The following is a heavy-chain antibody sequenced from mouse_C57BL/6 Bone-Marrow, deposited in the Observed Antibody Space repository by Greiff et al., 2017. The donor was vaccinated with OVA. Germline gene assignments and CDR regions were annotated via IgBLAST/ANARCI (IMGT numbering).Heavy chain of an antibody. Sequence: QVQLQQPGAELVKPGASVKMSCKASGYTFTSYWITWVKQRPAQGLEWIGVIYPGSGSTNYNEKFKSKATLTVDTSSSTAYMQLSSRTSEDSAVYYCARDDGYSFDVWGTGTTVTVSS. CDR3: ARDDGYSFDV. J-gene: IGHJ1*03. CDR1: GYTFTSYW. V-gene: IGHV1-55*01. CDR2: IYPGSGST. D-gene: IGHD2-3*01.